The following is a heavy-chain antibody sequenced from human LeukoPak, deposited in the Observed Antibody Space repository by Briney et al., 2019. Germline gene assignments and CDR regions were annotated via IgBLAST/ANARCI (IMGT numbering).Heavy chain of an antibody. CDR3: ARDSYYYGSGSFDY. V-gene: IGHV1-69*04. J-gene: IGHJ4*02. CDR1: GGTFSSYA. Sequence: SVKVSCTASGGTFSSYAISWVRQAPGQGLEWMGRIIPILGIANYAQKFQGRVTITADKSTSTAYMELSSLRSEDTAVYYCARDSYYYGSGSFDYWGQGTLVTVSS. D-gene: IGHD3-10*01. CDR2: IIPILGIA.